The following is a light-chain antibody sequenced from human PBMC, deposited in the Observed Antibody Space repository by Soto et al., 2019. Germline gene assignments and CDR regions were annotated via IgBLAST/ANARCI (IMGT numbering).Light chain of an antibody. Sequence: QSALTQPASVSGSPGQSIAISCTGTSRDVGGYNYVSWYQQHPGKAPKLMIYDVSSRPSGVSNRFSGSKSGNTASLTISGLQAGDEADYYCSSYTSSTTEVFGTGTKVTVL. CDR1: SRDVGGYNY. V-gene: IGLV2-14*03. J-gene: IGLJ1*01. CDR2: DVS. CDR3: SSYTSSTTEV.